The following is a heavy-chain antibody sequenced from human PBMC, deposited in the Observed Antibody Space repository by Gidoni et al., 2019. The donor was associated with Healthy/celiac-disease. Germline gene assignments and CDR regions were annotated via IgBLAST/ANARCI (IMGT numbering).Heavy chain of an antibody. CDR3: ARVPVGNYFDY. CDR2: INSDGSST. Sequence: EVQLVESGGGLVQPGGSLRLSCAATGFTFSSYWMHWVRQAPWKGLGWVARINSDGSSTSYADSVKGRFTISRDNAKNTLYLQMNSLRAEDTAVYYCARVPVGNYFDYWGQGTLVTVSS. D-gene: IGHD2-8*02. J-gene: IGHJ4*02. V-gene: IGHV3-74*01. CDR1: GFTFSSYW.